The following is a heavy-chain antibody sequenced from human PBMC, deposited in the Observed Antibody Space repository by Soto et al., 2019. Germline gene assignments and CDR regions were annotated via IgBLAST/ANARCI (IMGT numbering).Heavy chain of an antibody. V-gene: IGHV4-61*01. CDR3: ARAGIAVAGTLYYYYGMDV. D-gene: IGHD6-19*01. J-gene: IGHJ6*02. CDR1: GGSVSSGSYY. Sequence: QVQLQESGPGLVKPSETLSLTCTVSGGSVSSGSYYWSWIRQPPGKGLEWIGYIYYSGSTNYNPPLKSRVTIQVDTSKNQFSLTLSSVTAADTAVYYCARAGIAVAGTLYYYYGMDVWGQGTTVTVSS. CDR2: IYYSGST.